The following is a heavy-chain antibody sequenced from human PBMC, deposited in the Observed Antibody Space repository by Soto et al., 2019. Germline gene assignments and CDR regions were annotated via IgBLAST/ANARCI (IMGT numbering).Heavy chain of an antibody. CDR3: ARVGGGYCSGGSCYSRSLAFDI. V-gene: IGHV1-2*04. CDR2: INPNSGGT. J-gene: IGHJ3*02. Sequence: ASVKVSCKASGYTFTGYYMHWVRQAPGQGLELMAWINPNSGGTNYAQKFQGWVTMTRDTSISTAYMELSRLRSDDTAVYYCARVGGGYCSGGSCYSRSLAFDIWGQGTMVTVSS. CDR1: GYTFTGYY. D-gene: IGHD2-15*01.